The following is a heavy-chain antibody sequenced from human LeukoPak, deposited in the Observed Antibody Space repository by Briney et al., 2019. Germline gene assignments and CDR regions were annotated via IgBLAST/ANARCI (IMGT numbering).Heavy chain of an antibody. J-gene: IGHJ4*02. Sequence: GGSLRLSCAASGFTFSDYYMSWIRQAPGKGLEWVSSISSSSSYIYYADSVKGRFTISRDNAKNSLYLQMNSLRAEDTAVYYCARDKDIVVVPAAMPLDYWGQGTLVTVSS. CDR3: ARDKDIVVVPAAMPLDY. D-gene: IGHD2-2*01. CDR1: GFTFSDYY. V-gene: IGHV3-11*06. CDR2: ISSSSSYI.